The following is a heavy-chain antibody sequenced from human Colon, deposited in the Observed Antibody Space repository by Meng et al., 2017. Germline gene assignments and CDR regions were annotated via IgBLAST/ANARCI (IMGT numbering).Heavy chain of an antibody. CDR2: ISNFDGST. J-gene: IGHJ2*01. CDR1: GFPFSDYA. CDR3: AKDPHMTKGWYFNL. Sequence: EEQLCEAGGGFPQPGGSLILSLVAHGFPFSDYAMSWVRPAPGKGLEWVSSISNFDGSTYFADSVKGRFTISRDNSKNTLYLQLNSLRAEDTAVYYCAKDPHMTKGWYFNLWGRGTLVTVSS. V-gene: IGHV3-23*01. D-gene: IGHD4-11*01.